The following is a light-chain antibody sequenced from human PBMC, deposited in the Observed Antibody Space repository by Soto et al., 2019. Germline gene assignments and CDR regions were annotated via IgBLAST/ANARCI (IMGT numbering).Light chain of an antibody. V-gene: IGLV1-44*01. CDR2: SNV. Sequence: QSVLTQPPSATGTPGQTVTVSCSGRGSGIGGNTVSWYQQLPGTAPRLLIHSNVRRPSGVPDRFSGSKSGASASLAISGLQSEDEADYYCATWDDSLDGPVFGGGTKLTVL. CDR1: GSGIGGNT. J-gene: IGLJ3*02. CDR3: ATWDDSLDGPV.